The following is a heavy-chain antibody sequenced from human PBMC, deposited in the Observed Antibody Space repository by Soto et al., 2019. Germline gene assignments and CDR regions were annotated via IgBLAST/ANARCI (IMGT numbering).Heavy chain of an antibody. CDR3: ARDWGYFDQGVGEYYYYGMDV. Sequence: GPSVKVSCKASGYTFTSYGISWVRQAPGQGLEWMGWISAYNGNTNYAQKLQGRVTMTTDTSTSTAYMELRSLRSDDTAVYYCARDWGYFDQGVGEYYYYGMDVWGQGTTVTVSS. V-gene: IGHV1-18*01. CDR2: ISAYNGNT. CDR1: GYTFTSYG. J-gene: IGHJ6*02. D-gene: IGHD3-9*01.